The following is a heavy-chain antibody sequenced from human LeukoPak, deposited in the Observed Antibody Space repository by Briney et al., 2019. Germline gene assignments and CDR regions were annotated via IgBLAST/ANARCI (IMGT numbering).Heavy chain of an antibody. Sequence: GGSLRLSCAASGFIFSRYGMHWVRQAPGKGLEWLTFIRYDGSKTYYADSVKGRFTISRDDSKSALYLQMNSLRVEDTAVYYCARDGYTNGWDLAYWGQGTLVAVSS. CDR1: GFIFSRYG. CDR2: IRYDGSKT. D-gene: IGHD6-19*01. CDR3: ARDGYTNGWDLAY. J-gene: IGHJ4*02. V-gene: IGHV3-30*02.